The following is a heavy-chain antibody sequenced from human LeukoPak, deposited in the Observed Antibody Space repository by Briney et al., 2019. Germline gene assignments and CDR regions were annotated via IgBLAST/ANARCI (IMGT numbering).Heavy chain of an antibody. CDR1: GFTFSSYD. V-gene: IGHV3-13*05. J-gene: IGHJ3*02. CDR3: ARGLRYCSGGSCYNSDAFDI. Sequence: PGGSLRLSCAASGFTFSSYDMHWVRQATGKGLEWVSAIGTAGDPYYPGSVKGRFTISRENAENSLYLQMISLRAGDTAVYYCARGLRYCSGGSCYNSDAFDIWGQGTMVTV. D-gene: IGHD2-15*01. CDR2: IGTAGDP.